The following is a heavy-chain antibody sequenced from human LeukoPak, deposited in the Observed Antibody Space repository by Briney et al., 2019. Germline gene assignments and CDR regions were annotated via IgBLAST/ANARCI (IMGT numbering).Heavy chain of an antibody. D-gene: IGHD3-10*01. CDR2: IIPILGIA. CDR3: VPRAEIGQGFDI. V-gene: IGHV1-69*02. CDR1: GGTFSSYT. J-gene: IGHJ3*02. Sequence: SVKVSCKASGGTFSSYTISWARQAPGQGLEWMGRIIPILGIANYAQKFQGRVTITADKSTSTAYMELSSLRSEDTAVYYCVPRAEIGQGFDIWGQGTMVTVSS.